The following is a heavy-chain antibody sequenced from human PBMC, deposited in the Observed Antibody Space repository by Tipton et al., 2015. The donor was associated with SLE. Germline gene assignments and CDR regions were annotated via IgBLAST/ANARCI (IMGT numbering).Heavy chain of an antibody. Sequence: GLVKPSQTLSLTCTVSGGSISRLGYYWNWIRQHPGQGLEWIGYIYHTGSTHYNPSLESRLRISLDTSKNQFFLRLTSVTVADTAVYYCARVPSPTRAFETWGRGTMVIVSS. CDR3: ARVPSPTRAFET. V-gene: IGHV4-31*03. CDR2: IYHTGST. D-gene: IGHD4/OR15-4a*01. J-gene: IGHJ3*02. CDR1: GGSISRLGYY.